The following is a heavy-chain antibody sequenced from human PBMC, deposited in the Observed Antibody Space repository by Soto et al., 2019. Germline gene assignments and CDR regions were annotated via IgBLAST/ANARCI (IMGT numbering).Heavy chain of an antibody. J-gene: IGHJ3*02. Sequence: QLHLVQSGAVVKKPGASVTVSCSASGYPVTAYYMHWVRQAPGRGLEWMGGINPATGAAKYTQTFQGRVTMTRDTSTSTVFMELSGLTSEDPAGFYCARGGGVGVAGSAAFDMWGQGTVVTVSS. CDR3: ARGGGVGVAGSAAFDM. CDR2: INPATGAA. V-gene: IGHV1-2*02. CDR1: GYPVTAYY. D-gene: IGHD3-3*01.